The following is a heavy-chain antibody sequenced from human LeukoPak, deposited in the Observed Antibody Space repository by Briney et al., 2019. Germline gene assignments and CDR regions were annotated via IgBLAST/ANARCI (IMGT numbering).Heavy chain of an antibody. Sequence: PGGSLRLSCAASGFTFSSYGMHWVRRAPGKGLEWVAVIRNDGINKYYADSVKGRFTISRDNSKNTVHLQMNSLRAEDTAVYYCAKDHCSRGTCYCYYYMDVWGKGTTVTVSS. CDR3: AKDHCSRGTCYCYYYMDV. CDR1: GFTFSSYG. D-gene: IGHD2-15*01. J-gene: IGHJ6*03. CDR2: IRNDGINK. V-gene: IGHV3-30*02.